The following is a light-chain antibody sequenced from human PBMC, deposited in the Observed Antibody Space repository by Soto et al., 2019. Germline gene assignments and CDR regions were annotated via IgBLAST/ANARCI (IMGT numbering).Light chain of an antibody. Sequence: EIVMTQSPATLSVSPGERATLSCRASQSVSGNLAWYQQKPGQAPRLLIYGASTRATGIPARFSGSGSGTEFTLTISSLQSEDFAVYYRQQYNNWPPRTFGQGTKVEIK. CDR1: QSVSGN. CDR2: GAS. CDR3: QQYNNWPPRT. V-gene: IGKV3-15*01. J-gene: IGKJ1*01.